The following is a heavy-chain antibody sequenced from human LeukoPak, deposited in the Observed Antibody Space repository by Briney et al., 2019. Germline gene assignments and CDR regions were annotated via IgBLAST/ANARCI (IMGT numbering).Heavy chain of an antibody. CDR1: GYTFTSYG. Sequence: ASVKVSCKASGYTFTSYGISWVRQAPGQGLEWMGWISAYNGNTNYAQKLQGRVTMTTDTSTSTAYMELRSLRSDDTAVYYCARSNYDIFNYHFDYWGQGTLVTVSS. J-gene: IGHJ4*02. D-gene: IGHD3-9*01. V-gene: IGHV1-18*01. CDR2: ISAYNGNT. CDR3: ARSNYDIFNYHFDY.